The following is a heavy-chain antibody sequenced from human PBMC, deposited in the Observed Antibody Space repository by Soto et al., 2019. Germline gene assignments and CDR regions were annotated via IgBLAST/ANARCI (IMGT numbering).Heavy chain of an antibody. J-gene: IGHJ4*02. D-gene: IGHD4-17*01. CDR1: GFTFSSYW. V-gene: IGHV3-74*01. CDR3: ARPTVTLHY. Sequence: EVQLVESGGGLVQPGGSPRLSCAASGFTFSSYWMHWVRQAPGKGLVWVARINPDGSDTIYADSVKGRFTISRDNAKNTLYLQMSSLRADDTAVYYCARPTVTLHYWGQGTLVAVSS. CDR2: INPDGSDT.